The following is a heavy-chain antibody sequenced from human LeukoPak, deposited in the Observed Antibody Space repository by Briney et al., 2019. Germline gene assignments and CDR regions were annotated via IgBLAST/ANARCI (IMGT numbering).Heavy chain of an antibody. V-gene: IGHV3-64*01. D-gene: IGHD4-17*01. Sequence: GGSLRLSCAASGFTFSRYTMHWARQAPGKGLEYVSGISGKGGSTYYASSVKGRFTISRDNSKNTLYLQMGSLRAEDMAVYYCAREDYGPGKFDYWGQGTLVIVSS. CDR3: AREDYGPGKFDY. CDR2: ISGKGGST. J-gene: IGHJ4*02. CDR1: GFTFSRYT.